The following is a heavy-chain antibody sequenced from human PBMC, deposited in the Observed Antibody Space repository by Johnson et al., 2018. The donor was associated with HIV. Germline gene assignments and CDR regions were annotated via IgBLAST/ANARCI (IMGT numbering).Heavy chain of an antibody. CDR1: GFTFSSYA. CDR2: ISYGGSNK. V-gene: IGHV3-30*03. CDR3: ARGATPWGGDYVGYAFDL. J-gene: IGHJ3*01. Sequence: QMQLVESGGGVVQPGGSLRLSCAASGFTFSSYAMHWVRQAPGKGLEWVAVISYGGSNKYSDASVKGRFTISRDNSKNTLYLQMHRLTADDTAIYYCARGATPWGGDYVGYAFDLWGQGTNVIVSS. D-gene: IGHD4-17*01.